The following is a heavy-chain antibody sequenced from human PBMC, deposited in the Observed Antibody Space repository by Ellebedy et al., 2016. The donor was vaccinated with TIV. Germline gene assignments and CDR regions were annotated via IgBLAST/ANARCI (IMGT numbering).Heavy chain of an antibody. CDR3: AKGVFGVVTNDAFDI. D-gene: IGHD3-3*01. CDR1: GFTFDDYA. V-gene: IGHV3-9*01. Sequence: GGSLRLXCAASGFTFDDYAMHWVRQAPGKGLEWVSGISWNSGSIGYADSVKGRFTISRDNAKNSLYLQMNSLRAEDTALYYCAKGVFGVVTNDAFDIWGQGTMVTVSS. CDR2: ISWNSGSI. J-gene: IGHJ3*02.